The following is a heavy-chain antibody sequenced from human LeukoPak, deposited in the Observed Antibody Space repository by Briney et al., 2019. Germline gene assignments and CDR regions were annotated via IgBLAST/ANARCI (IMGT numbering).Heavy chain of an antibody. CDR2: INPNSGGT. V-gene: IGHV1-2*02. CDR1: GYPFTGYY. Sequence: ASVKVSCKASGYPFTGYYMHWVRQAPGQGLEWMGWINPNSGGTNYAQKFQGRVTMTRDTSTSTAYMELSRLRSDDTAVYYCAVITIFGPEDYWGQGTLVTVSS. D-gene: IGHD3-3*01. CDR3: AVITIFGPEDY. J-gene: IGHJ4*02.